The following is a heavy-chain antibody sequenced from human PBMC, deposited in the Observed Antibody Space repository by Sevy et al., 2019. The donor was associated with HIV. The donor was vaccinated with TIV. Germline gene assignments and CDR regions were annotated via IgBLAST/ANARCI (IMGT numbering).Heavy chain of an antibody. CDR1: GFTFSKYW. Sequence: GGSLRLSCAASGFTFSKYWMGWVRQAPGKGLEWVANIKKDASQKYYVDSVKGRFTISRDNAKNTMYLQMNSTSAEDSAVCSCGRDDGKYYFHYWGQGALVTVSS. CDR2: IKKDASQK. D-gene: IGHD1-26*01. J-gene: IGHJ4*02. V-gene: IGHV3-7*01. CDR3: GRDDGKYYFHY.